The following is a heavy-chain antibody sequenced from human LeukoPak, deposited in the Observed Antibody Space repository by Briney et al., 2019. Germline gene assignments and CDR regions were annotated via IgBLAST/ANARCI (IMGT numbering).Heavy chain of an antibody. CDR2: ISGSGGST. CDR3: AKGKWAYYAVDY. D-gene: IGHD3-16*01. J-gene: IGHJ4*02. V-gene: IGHV3-23*01. CDR1: GSTFSSYA. Sequence: PGGSLRLSCAASGSTFSSYAMSWVRQAPGKGLEWVSAISGSGGSTYYADSVKGRFTISRDNSKNTLYLQMNSLRAEDTAVYYCAKGKWAYYAVDYWGQGTLVTVSS.